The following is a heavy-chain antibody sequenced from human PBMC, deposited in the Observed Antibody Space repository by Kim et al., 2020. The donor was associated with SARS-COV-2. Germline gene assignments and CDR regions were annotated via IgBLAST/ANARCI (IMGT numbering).Heavy chain of an antibody. D-gene: IGHD2-2*01. Sequence: GGSLRLSCVASGFTFSSFGMHWVRQAPGKGLEWVAVMWYDGSDKYYADSLKGRFTISRDNSKNTLYLQMNSLRAEDTAMYYCARGMGLSYCSNTNCPYYFDYWGQGTLVTVSS. J-gene: IGHJ4*02. CDR1: GFTFSSFG. V-gene: IGHV3-33*01. CDR2: MWYDGSDK. CDR3: ARGMGLSYCSNTNCPYYFDY.